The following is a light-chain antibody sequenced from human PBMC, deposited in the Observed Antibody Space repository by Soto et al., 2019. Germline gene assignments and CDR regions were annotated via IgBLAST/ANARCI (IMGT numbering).Light chain of an antibody. CDR1: NSDVGGYDY. V-gene: IGLV2-14*01. J-gene: IGLJ2*01. CDR3: CSYTDNATPV. Sequence: QSALTQPASVSGSLGQSVTISCTGSNSDVGGYDYVSWFQQHPGKAPQLIIFDVFNRPSGVSSRFSGSKSGYTASLTIAVLQAEEEADYYCCSYTDNATPVFGGGTKLTVL. CDR2: DVF.